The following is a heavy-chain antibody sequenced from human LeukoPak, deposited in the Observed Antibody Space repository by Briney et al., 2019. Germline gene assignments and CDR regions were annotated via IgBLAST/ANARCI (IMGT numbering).Heavy chain of an antibody. CDR2: ISSKAYGGTT. D-gene: IGHD6-13*01. J-gene: IGHJ4*02. V-gene: IGHV3-49*03. CDR1: GFTFGDYA. Sequence: PGGPLRLSCTASGFTFGDYAMSWFRQAPGKGLEWVGFISSKAYGGTTEYAASVKGRFTISRDDSKSIAYLQMNSLKTEDTAVYYCTRDPQGSSYYVLPDYWGQGTLVTVSS. CDR3: TRDPQGSSYYVLPDY.